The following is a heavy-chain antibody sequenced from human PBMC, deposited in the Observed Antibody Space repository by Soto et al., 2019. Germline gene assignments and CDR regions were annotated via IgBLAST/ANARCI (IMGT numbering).Heavy chain of an antibody. J-gene: IGHJ6*02. D-gene: IGHD3-10*01. CDR2: IYYSGST. Sequence: SETLSLTCTVSGGSVSSGSYYWSWIRQPPGKGLEWIGYIYYSGSTNYNPSLKSRVTISVDTSKNQFSLKLSSVTAADTAVYYCARDGNYYYGSGSYYSGSYYGMDVWGQGTTVTVSS. CDR3: ARDGNYYYGSGSYYSGSYYGMDV. V-gene: IGHV4-61*01. CDR1: GGSVSSGSYY.